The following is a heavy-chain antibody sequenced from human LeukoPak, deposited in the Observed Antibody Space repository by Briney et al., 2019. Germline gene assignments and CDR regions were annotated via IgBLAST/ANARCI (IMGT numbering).Heavy chain of an antibody. V-gene: IGHV3-48*03. D-gene: IGHD6-13*01. Sequence: PGGSLRLSCAASGFTFSTYEMNWVRQAPGKGLEWVSYIGSGGSPIYYADSVKGRFTISRDTAKNSLYLQMNSLRDEDTAVYYCARDGIAAAGKTYFLDYWGQGTLVTVSS. CDR3: ARDGIAAAGKTYFLDY. CDR1: GFTFSTYE. J-gene: IGHJ4*02. CDR2: IGSGGSPI.